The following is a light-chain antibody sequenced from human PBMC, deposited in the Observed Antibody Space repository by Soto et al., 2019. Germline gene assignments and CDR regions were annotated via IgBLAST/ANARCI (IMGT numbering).Light chain of an antibody. V-gene: IGKV1-9*01. J-gene: IGKJ5*01. CDR1: QGISSY. CDR3: LQLKSYLSIT. CDR2: AAS. Sequence: IQLTQSPSSLSASVGDRVTITCRASQGISSYLAWYQQKPGKAPKILIYAASTLQSGVPSRFNGSGSGTDYTLTISSLQPEYFATYYCLQLKSYLSITCGQGTRLEIK.